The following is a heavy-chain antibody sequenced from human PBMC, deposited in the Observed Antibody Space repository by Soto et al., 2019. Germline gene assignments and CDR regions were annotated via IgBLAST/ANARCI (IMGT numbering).Heavy chain of an antibody. V-gene: IGHV1-18*01. D-gene: IGHD6-13*01. CDR3: ARGPGSWYYYYMDV. J-gene: IGHJ6*03. CDR1: GYTFTSYG. CDR2: ISAYNGNT. Sequence: ASVKVSCKASGYTFTSYGISWVRQAPGQGLEWMGWISAYNGNTNYAQKLQGRVAMTTDTSTSTAYMELRSLRSDDTAVYYCARGPGSWYYYYMDVWGKGTTVTVSS.